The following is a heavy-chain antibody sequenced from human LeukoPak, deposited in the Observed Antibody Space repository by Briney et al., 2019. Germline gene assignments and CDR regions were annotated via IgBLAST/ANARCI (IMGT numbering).Heavy chain of an antibody. CDR1: GYTFTGHY. CDR2: INPNSGGT. J-gene: IGHJ6*02. D-gene: IGHD3-3*02. Sequence: ASVKVSCMASGYTFTGHYMHWVRQAPGQGLEWMGWINPNSGGTNYTQKFQVRVTMTRDTSLSTAYMELSRLRSDDTAVYYCARSSGHSYISSYYYGLDVWGQGTTVTVSS. V-gene: IGHV1-2*02. CDR3: ARSSGHSYISSYYYGLDV.